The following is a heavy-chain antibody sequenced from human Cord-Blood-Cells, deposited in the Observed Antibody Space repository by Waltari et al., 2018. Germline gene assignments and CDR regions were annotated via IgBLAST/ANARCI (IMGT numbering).Heavy chain of an antibody. J-gene: IGHJ4*02. CDR2: INHSGST. D-gene: IGHD2-21*01. Sequence: QVQLQQWGAGLLKPSETLSLTCTVYGGSFSGYYWSWIRQPPGKGLEWIGEINHSGSTNYNPSLKSRVTISVDTSKNQFSLKLSSVTAADTAVYYCARDAAYCGGDCYPYYFDYWGQGTLVTVSS. V-gene: IGHV4-34*01. CDR3: ARDAAYCGGDCYPYYFDY. CDR1: GGSFSGYY.